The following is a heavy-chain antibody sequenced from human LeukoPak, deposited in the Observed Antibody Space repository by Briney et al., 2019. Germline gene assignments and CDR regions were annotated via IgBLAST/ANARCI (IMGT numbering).Heavy chain of an antibody. CDR3: ARDHIAAHYYYGMDV. Sequence: SETLSLTCAVYGESFSGYYWSWIRQPPGKGLEWIGEINQSGYTNYNPSLMSRVTISVDTSKNQFSLKLSSVTAADTAVYYCARDHIAAHYYYGMDVWGQGTTVTVSS. D-gene: IGHD6-13*01. V-gene: IGHV4-34*01. CDR2: INQSGYT. J-gene: IGHJ6*02. CDR1: GESFSGYY.